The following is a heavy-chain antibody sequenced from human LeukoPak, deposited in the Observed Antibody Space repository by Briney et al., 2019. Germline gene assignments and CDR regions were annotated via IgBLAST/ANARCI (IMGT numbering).Heavy chain of an antibody. CDR1: GFIFSSYS. CDR3: ARGVGINWFDP. J-gene: IGHJ5*02. Sequence: GGSLRLSCAASGFIFSSYSMNWVRQAPGKGLEWVSSISSISTYIYYADSVKGRFTISRDNAKNSLYLQMNSLSAEDTAVYYCARGVGINWFDPWGQGTLVTVSS. V-gene: IGHV3-21*01. CDR2: ISSISTYI.